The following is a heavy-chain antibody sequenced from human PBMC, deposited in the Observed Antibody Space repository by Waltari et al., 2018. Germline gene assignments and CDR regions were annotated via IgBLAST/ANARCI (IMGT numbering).Heavy chain of an antibody. Sequence: EVSLVESGGKVVKPGGSLRLSCATSGFFFNNFGLNWFRLVPGKGLEGVATSSMSGNIIFYGQAVEGRFTISRDNAKKSVFLQMNSLRADDTAIYYCARSRRGDYYDPSSHWGQGTLVTVSS. D-gene: IGHD3-16*01. J-gene: IGHJ4*02. CDR3: ARSRRGDYYDPSSH. CDR2: SSMSGNII. V-gene: IGHV3-21*01. CDR1: GFFFNNFG.